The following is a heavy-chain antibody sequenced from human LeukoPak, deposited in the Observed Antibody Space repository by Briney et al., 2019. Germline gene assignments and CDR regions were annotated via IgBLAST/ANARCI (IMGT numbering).Heavy chain of an antibody. CDR1: GFTFSSYA. Sequence: GGSLRLSCAASGFTFSSYAMHWVRQAPGKGLEWVAVISYDGSNKYYADSVKGRFTISRDNSKNTLYLPMNSLRAEDTAVCYCAKDRYYYDSSGYYYYYYGMDVWRQGTTVTVSS. D-gene: IGHD3-22*01. CDR2: ISYDGSNK. CDR3: AKDRYYYDSSGYYYYYYGMDV. J-gene: IGHJ6*02. V-gene: IGHV3-30-3*01.